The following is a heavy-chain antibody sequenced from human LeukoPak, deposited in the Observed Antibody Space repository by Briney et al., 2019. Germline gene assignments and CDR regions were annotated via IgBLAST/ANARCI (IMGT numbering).Heavy chain of an antibody. CDR3: AGVTTMTTGLANY. CDR1: GFTFSNYA. V-gene: IGHV3-23*01. CDR2: ITIGDTTT. D-gene: IGHD4-17*01. J-gene: IGHJ4*02. Sequence: GGSLRLSCAASGFTFSNYAMSWVRQAPAKGLEWVSAITIGDTTTYYAVSVKGRFTIPRDNSKNTLYLQMNSLRAEDTAVYYCAGVTTMTTGLANYWGQGILVTVSS.